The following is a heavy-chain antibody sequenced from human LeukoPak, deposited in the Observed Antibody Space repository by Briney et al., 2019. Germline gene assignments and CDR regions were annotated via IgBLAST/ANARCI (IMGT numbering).Heavy chain of an antibody. V-gene: IGHV5-51*01. Sequence: GESLKISCKGSGYSFTSYWIGWVRQMPGKGLEWMGIIYPGDSDTRYSPSFQGQVTISADKSISTAYLQWSSLKASDTAMYYCARQSYDSSGSGSNDYWGQGTLVTVSS. D-gene: IGHD3-22*01. J-gene: IGHJ4*02. CDR3: ARQSYDSSGSGSNDY. CDR1: GYSFTSYW. CDR2: IYPGDSDT.